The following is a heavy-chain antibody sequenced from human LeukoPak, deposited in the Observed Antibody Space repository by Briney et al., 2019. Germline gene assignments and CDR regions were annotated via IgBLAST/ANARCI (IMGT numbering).Heavy chain of an antibody. V-gene: IGHV1-18*01. D-gene: IGHD5-18*01. J-gene: IGHJ6*02. CDR1: GYTFTSYG. CDR2: ISGYNGNT. CDR3: AKAYSYGSDYYYGMDV. Sequence: ASVKVSCKASGYTFTSYGISWERQAPGQGLEWMGWISGYNGNTKYAHKVQGRVTMTTDTSTGTAYMELRSLRSDDTAVYYCAKAYSYGSDYYYGMDVWGQGTTVTVSS.